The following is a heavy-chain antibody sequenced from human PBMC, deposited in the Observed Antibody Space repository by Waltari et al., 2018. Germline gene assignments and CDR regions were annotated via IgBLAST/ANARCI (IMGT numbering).Heavy chain of an antibody. V-gene: IGHV3-72*01. CDR3: ARENYYKLDY. Sequence: EGQLVESGGDLVQPGGSLRLSCGASGFTFSVYYMAWVRQAPGKWVEWVGRITHKDGSYSKEYGGSVQGGFTISRDDSKNSLYLQMSSLKNEDTAVYYCARENYYKLDYWGQGSLVTVSS. CDR1: GFTFSVYY. CDR2: ITHKDGSYSK. D-gene: IGHD1-26*01. J-gene: IGHJ4*02.